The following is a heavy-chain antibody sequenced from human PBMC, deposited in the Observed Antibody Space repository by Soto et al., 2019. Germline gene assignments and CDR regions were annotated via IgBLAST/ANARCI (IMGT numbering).Heavy chain of an antibody. V-gene: IGHV1-2*02. CDR1: GYSFIGYY. Sequence: ASVKVSCKTSGYSFIGYYIHWVRQAPGQGLEWMGWINPNSGDTNYAQKFQGRVTMTRDTSISTAYMDLNRLTFDDTAVHYCARQLAYCGGDCYTEPIDYWGQGTLVTVSS. CDR3: ARQLAYCGGDCYTEPIDY. CDR2: INPNSGDT. D-gene: IGHD2-21*02. J-gene: IGHJ4*02.